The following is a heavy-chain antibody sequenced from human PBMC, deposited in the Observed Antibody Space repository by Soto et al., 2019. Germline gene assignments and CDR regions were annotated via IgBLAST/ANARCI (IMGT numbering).Heavy chain of an antibody. Sequence: QITLKESGPPLVKPTQPLTLTCTFSGFSLSTSGVGVGWIRQPPGKALEWLALIYWDDDKRYSPSLKSRLTTTKHTSKNHVVLTLTTMAPVDTATYYCAPQYGSGRTWGAFDIWGKGTMVTVSS. J-gene: IGHJ3*02. CDR1: GFSLSTSGVG. V-gene: IGHV2-5*02. D-gene: IGHD6-19*01. CDR2: IYWDDDK. CDR3: APQYGSGRTWGAFDI.